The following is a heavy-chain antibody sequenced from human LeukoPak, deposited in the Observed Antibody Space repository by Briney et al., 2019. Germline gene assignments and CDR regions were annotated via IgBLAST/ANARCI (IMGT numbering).Heavy chain of an antibody. CDR2: INPNSGGS. D-gene: IGHD2-8*01. CDR1: GYTFTGYF. V-gene: IGHV1-2*02. CDR3: ARDTCINGVCYWFDP. Sequence: ASVKVSCKASGYTFTGYFIHWVRQAPGQGLEWMGWINPNSGGSNYAQKFQGRVTMTSDTSISTAYMDLSRLRSDDTPIYYCARDTCINGVCYWFDPWGQGTLVTVSS. J-gene: IGHJ5*02.